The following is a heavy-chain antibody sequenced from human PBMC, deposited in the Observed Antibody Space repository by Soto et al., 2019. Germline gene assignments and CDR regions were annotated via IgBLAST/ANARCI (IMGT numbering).Heavy chain of an antibody. V-gene: IGHV3-9*01. CDR1: GFTFDDYA. CDR3: AKENPNDDNFDY. D-gene: IGHD1-1*01. Sequence: GGSLRLSCAASGFTFDDYAMHWVRQAPGKGLEWVSGISWNGGSIGYADSVKGRFTISSDNAKNSLYLQMNSLRAEDTALYYCAKENPNDDNFDYWGQGTLVTVSS. J-gene: IGHJ4*02. CDR2: ISWNGGSI.